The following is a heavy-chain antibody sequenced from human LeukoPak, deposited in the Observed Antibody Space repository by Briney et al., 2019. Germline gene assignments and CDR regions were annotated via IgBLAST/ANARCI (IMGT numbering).Heavy chain of an antibody. V-gene: IGHV3-53*01. CDR2: IYSGGST. CDR1: GFTVSSNY. Sequence: GGSLRLSCAASGFTVSSNYMSWVRQAPGKGLEWVSVIYSGGSTYYADSVKGRFTISRDNSKNTLYLQMNSLRAEDTAVYYCAKEYYYGSGSYSPYYFDYWGQGTLVTVSS. D-gene: IGHD3-10*01. CDR3: AKEYYYGSGSYSPYYFDY. J-gene: IGHJ4*02.